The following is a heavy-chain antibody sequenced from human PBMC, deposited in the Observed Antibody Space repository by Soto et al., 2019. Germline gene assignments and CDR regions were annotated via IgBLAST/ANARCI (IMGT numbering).Heavy chain of an antibody. J-gene: IGHJ5*02. V-gene: IGHV3-74*01. Sequence: GGSLRLSCAASGFTFSTYWMHWVRQAPGKGLVWVSRIKSDGSSTSYADSVKGRFTISRDNAKNTPYLQMNSLRVEDTAVYYCARSDWFDPWGQGTLVTVSS. CDR3: ARSDWFDP. CDR1: GFTFSTYW. CDR2: IKSDGSST.